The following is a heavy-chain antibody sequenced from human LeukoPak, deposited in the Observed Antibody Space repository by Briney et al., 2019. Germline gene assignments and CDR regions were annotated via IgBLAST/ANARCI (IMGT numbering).Heavy chain of an antibody. CDR2: IYLTGTT. D-gene: IGHD3-10*01. V-gene: IGHV4-59*08. CDR1: GGSISTFY. CDR3: ARRYFGSGSSAFDI. Sequence: SETLSLTCTVSGGSISTFYWSWIRQSPGKGLEWIGYIYLTGTTNYNPSLRSRVSISVDTSKNQFSLKLRSVTAADTAVYFCARRYFGSGSSAFDIWGQGTMVTVSS. J-gene: IGHJ3*02.